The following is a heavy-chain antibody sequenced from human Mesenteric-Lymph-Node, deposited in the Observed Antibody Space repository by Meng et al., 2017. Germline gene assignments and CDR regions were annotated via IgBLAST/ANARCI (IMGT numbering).Heavy chain of an antibody. V-gene: IGHV1-2*06. CDR3: ARSRGYSYGYFDY. Sequence: ASVKVSCKASGYTFTGYYMHWVRQAPGQGLEWMGRINPNSGGTNYAQKFQGKVTMTRDTSISTAYMELSRLRSDDTAVYYCARSRGYSYGYFDYWGQGTLVTVSS. D-gene: IGHD5-18*01. CDR1: GYTFTGYY. J-gene: IGHJ4*02. CDR2: INPNSGGT.